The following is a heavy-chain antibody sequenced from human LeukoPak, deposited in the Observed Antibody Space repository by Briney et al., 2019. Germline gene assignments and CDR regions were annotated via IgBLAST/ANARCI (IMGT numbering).Heavy chain of an antibody. CDR3: ARDPAYSSGYMDV. D-gene: IGHD6-19*01. CDR2: INTDGTGT. Sequence: PGGSLRLSCAASGFTVSSNYMGWVRQAPGKGLEWVSRINTDGTGTSYADSVKGRFTISRDNAKNTLYLQMNSLRGEDTAVYYCARDPAYSSGYMDVWGKGSTDTVSS. J-gene: IGHJ6*03. CDR1: GFTVSSNY. V-gene: IGHV3-74*01.